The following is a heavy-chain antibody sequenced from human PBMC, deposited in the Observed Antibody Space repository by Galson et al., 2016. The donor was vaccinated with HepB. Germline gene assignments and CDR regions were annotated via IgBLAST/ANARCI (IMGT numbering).Heavy chain of an antibody. Sequence: SLRLSCAASGFTFRNYAMSWVRQAPGKGLEWVSGISGSGISTYYADSVKGRFTISRDNSKNTVSLQMNSVRVEDTAVYYCAKEVEGKGAFDIWGQGTMVTVSS. CDR2: ISGSGIST. CDR1: GFTFRNYA. J-gene: IGHJ3*02. V-gene: IGHV3-23*01. CDR3: AKEVEGKGAFDI. D-gene: IGHD5-24*01.